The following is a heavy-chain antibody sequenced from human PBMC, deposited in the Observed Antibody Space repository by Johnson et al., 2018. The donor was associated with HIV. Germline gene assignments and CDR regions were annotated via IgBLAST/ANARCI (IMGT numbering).Heavy chain of an antibody. CDR1: GFTFSSYA. CDR2: IKQDGTEK. Sequence: VQLVESGGGVVRPGGSLRLSCAASGFTFSSYAMSWVRQAPGKGLEWVANIKQDGTEKYYVDSVKGRFTISRDNAKNSLYLQMNSLRAEDTAVYYCATARRAIDVWGQGTMATVSS. J-gene: IGHJ3*01. CDR3: ATARRAIDV. D-gene: IGHD6-6*01. V-gene: IGHV3-7*03.